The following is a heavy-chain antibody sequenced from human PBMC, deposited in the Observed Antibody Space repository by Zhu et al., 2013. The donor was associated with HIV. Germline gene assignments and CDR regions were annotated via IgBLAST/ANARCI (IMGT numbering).Heavy chain of an antibody. J-gene: IGHJ6*02. CDR3: ARGLVDTAMVPEEYYYYYYGMDV. V-gene: IGHV1-69*06. CDR2: IIPIFGTA. Sequence: QVQLVQSGAEVKKPGSSVKVSCKASGGTFSSYAISWVRQAPGQGLEWMGGIIPIFGTANYAQKFQGRVTITADKSTSTAYMELSSLRSEDTAVYYCARGLVDTAMVPEEYYYYYYGMDVWGQGTTVTVSS. D-gene: IGHD5-18*01. CDR1: GGTFSSYA.